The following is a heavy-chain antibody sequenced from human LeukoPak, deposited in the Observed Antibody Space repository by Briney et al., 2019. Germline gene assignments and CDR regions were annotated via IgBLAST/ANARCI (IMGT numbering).Heavy chain of an antibody. D-gene: IGHD1-26*01. CDR1: GDSISSDY. CDR2: IFHSGTT. Sequence: PSDSLSLTCNVSGDSISSDYWSWIRQTPGKGLEWIGFIFHSGTTDYNPSLRSRATISIDTSRKSFSLKLSSVTAADTAVYYCARHGIVGATTFDYWGQGTLVTVSS. CDR3: ARHGIVGATTFDY. J-gene: IGHJ4*02. V-gene: IGHV4-59*08.